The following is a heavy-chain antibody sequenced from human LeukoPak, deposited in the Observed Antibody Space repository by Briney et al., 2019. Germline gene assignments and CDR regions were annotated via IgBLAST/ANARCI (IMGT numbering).Heavy chain of an antibody. D-gene: IGHD3-22*01. Sequence: ASVKVSCKASGCTFTSYAMHWVRQAPGQRLEWMGWINAGNGNTKYSQKFQGRVTITRDTSASTAYMELSSLRSEDTAVYYCARVITMIVVAETGAFDIWGQGTMVTVSS. CDR3: ARVITMIVVAETGAFDI. V-gene: IGHV1-3*01. CDR2: INAGNGNT. CDR1: GCTFTSYA. J-gene: IGHJ3*02.